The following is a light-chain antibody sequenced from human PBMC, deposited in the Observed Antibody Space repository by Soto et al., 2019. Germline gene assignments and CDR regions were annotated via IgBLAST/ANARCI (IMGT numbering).Light chain of an antibody. CDR2: DVS. Sequence: QSALTQPASVSGSPGQSITISCTGTSSDVGGYNYVSWYQQHPGKAPKLMIYDVSNRPSGVSNRFSGSESGNTASLTISGLQAEYEADYYCSSYTSSSTLLYVFGTGTKVTVL. J-gene: IGLJ1*01. V-gene: IGLV2-14*01. CDR1: SSDVGGYNY. CDR3: SSYTSSSTLLYV.